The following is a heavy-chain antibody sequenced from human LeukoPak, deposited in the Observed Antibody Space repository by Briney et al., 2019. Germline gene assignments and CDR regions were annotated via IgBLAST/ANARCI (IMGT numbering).Heavy chain of an antibody. D-gene: IGHD3-10*01. Sequence: GGSLRLSCAASGFTFSNSPMNWVGQAAGKGLEWVSYIGSGGSPIYYAESVRGRFSISRDNAKNSLYVQMNLLRAEDTAVYYCAKDVWVWFGGFPHLTSGAGEPWSPSFDYWGQGTLVTVSS. CDR3: AKDVWVWFGGFPHLTSGAGEPWSPSFDY. CDR2: IGSGGSPI. CDR1: GFTFSNSP. V-gene: IGHV3-48*04. J-gene: IGHJ4*02.